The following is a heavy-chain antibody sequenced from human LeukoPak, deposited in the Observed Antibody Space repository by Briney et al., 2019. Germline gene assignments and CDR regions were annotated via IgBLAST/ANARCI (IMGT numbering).Heavy chain of an antibody. CDR3: ARALFLGDWFDP. Sequence: GGSLRLSCAASGFTFNNYNMNWVRQAPGKGLEWVSYISRGGNTIYYADSVKGRFTISRDNAKNSLYLQMNSLRAEDTAVYYCARALFLGDWFDPWGQGTLVTVSS. CDR1: GFTFNNYN. D-gene: IGHD3-16*01. J-gene: IGHJ5*02. V-gene: IGHV3-48*04. CDR2: ISRGGNTI.